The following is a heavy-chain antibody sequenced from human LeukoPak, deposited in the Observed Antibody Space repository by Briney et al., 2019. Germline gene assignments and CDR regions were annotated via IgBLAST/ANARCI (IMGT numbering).Heavy chain of an antibody. CDR2: IYYSGST. J-gene: IGHJ4*02. V-gene: IGHV4-59*08. CDR1: GGSISSYY. CDR3: ARGLVRGNFDS. Sequence: SETLSLTCTVSGGSISSYYWSWIRQPPGKGLEWIGYIYYSGSTNYNPSLKSRVTISVDTSKNQFSLKLSSVTAADTAVYYCARGLVRGNFDSWGQGTLVTVSS. D-gene: IGHD3-10*01.